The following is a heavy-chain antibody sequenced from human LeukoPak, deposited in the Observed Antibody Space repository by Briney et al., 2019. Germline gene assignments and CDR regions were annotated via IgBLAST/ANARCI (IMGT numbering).Heavy chain of an antibody. CDR2: ISYDGSNK. Sequence: GGSLRLSCAASGFTFSSYGMHWVRQAPGKGLEWVAVISYDGSNKYYADSVKGRFTISRDNSKNTLYLQMNSLRAEDTAVYYCAKLVPICSSTSCYEGNDYWGQGTLVTVSS. V-gene: IGHV3-30*18. J-gene: IGHJ4*02. CDR1: GFTFSSYG. CDR3: AKLVPICSSTSCYEGNDY. D-gene: IGHD2-2*01.